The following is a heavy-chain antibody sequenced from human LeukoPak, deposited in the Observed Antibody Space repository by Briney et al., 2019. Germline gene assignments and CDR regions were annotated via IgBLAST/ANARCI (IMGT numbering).Heavy chain of an antibody. CDR3: AREGYYDSSGYWPYYFDY. V-gene: IGHV1-69*04. Sequence: ASVKVSCKASGGTFSSYAISWVRQAPGQGLEWMGKIIPILGIGNYAQKFQGRVTITADKSTSTAYMELRSLRSEDTAVYYCAREGYYDSSGYWPYYFDYWGQGTLVTVS. J-gene: IGHJ4*02. CDR1: GGTFSSYA. CDR2: IIPILGIG. D-gene: IGHD3-22*01.